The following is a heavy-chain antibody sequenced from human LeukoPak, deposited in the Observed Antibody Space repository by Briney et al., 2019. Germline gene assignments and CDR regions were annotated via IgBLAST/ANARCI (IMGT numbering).Heavy chain of an antibody. V-gene: IGHV4-31*03. CDR1: GGSISSSSYY. CDR3: ARGVATISHEPFDY. D-gene: IGHD5-12*01. Sequence: SETLSLTCTVSGGSISSSSYYWGWIRQHPGKGLEWIGYIYYSGSTYYNPSLKSRVTISVDTSKNQFSLKLSSVTAADTAVYYCARGVATISHEPFDYWGQGTLVTVSS. CDR2: IYYSGST. J-gene: IGHJ4*02.